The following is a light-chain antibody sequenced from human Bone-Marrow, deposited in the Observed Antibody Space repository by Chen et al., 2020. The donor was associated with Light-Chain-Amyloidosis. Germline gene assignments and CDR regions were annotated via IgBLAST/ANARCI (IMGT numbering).Light chain of an antibody. V-gene: IGKV1-12*01. Sequence: DIQMTQSPSSVSASIGDRVTITCRASQGIADWLAWYQQKPGKAPKLLIYAASSLQSGVPSRFSGSASGADFTLTIRGLQPEDFATYYCQQAYSFPVTLGPGTKVEIK. CDR3: QQAYSFPVT. J-gene: IGKJ3*01. CDR1: QGIADW. CDR2: AAS.